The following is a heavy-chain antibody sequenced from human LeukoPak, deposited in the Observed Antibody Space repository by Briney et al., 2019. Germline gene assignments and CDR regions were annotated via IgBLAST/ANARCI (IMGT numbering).Heavy chain of an antibody. CDR2: ISSNGTTI. V-gene: IGHV3-48*03. D-gene: IGHD1-14*01. CDR1: GFTFSSYE. Sequence: GGSLRLSCAASGFTFSSYEMNWVRQAPGKGLEWVSYISSNGTTIYYADSVKGRFTISRDNAKNSLYLQMNSLRAEDTAIYYCARVTFNYFDYWGQGTLVTVSS. CDR3: ARVTFNYFDY. J-gene: IGHJ4*02.